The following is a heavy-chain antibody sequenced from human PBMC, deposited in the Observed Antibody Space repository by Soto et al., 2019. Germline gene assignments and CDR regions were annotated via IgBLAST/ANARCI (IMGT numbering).Heavy chain of an antibody. V-gene: IGHV3-11*06. D-gene: IGHD3-3*01. CDR1: GFTFSDYY. Sequence: PGESLKISCAASGFTFSDYYMSWIRQAPGKGLEWVSYISSSSSYTNYADSVKGRFTISRDNAKSSLYLQMNSLRAEDTAVYYCARDGYYDFWSGSPPPFDYWGQGTLVTVSS. J-gene: IGHJ4*02. CDR3: ARDGYYDFWSGSPPPFDY. CDR2: ISSSSSYT.